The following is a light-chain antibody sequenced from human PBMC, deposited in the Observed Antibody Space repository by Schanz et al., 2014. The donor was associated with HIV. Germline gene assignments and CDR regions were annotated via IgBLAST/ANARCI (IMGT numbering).Light chain of an antibody. CDR3: SSYTSSSTLYV. V-gene: IGLV2-14*03. CDR2: DVS. Sequence: QSALTQPASVSGSPGQSISISCTGTSSDVGRYSCVSWYQQHPGKAPKLMIYDVSNRPSGVSNRFSGSKSGNTASLTISGLQAEDEADYYCSSYTSSSTLYVFGTGTKLTVL. J-gene: IGLJ1*01. CDR1: SSDVGRYSC.